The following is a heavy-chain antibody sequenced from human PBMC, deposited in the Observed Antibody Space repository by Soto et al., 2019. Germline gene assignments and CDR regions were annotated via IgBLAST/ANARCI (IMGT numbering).Heavy chain of an antibody. J-gene: IGHJ6*02. V-gene: IGHV3-30-3*01. CDR1: GFTFSSYA. CDR2: ISYDGSNK. CDR3: ARDLGIVVVPAAWYYYYGMDV. Sequence: PVGSLRLSCAASGFTFSSYAMHWVRQAPGKGLEWVAVISYDGSNKYYADSVKGRFTISRDNSKNTLYLQMNSLRAEDTAVYYCARDLGIVVVPAAWYYYYGMDVWGQGTTVTVSS. D-gene: IGHD2-2*01.